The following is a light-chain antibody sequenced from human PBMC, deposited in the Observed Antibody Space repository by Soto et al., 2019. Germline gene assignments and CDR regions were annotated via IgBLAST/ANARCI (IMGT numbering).Light chain of an antibody. Sequence: QSALTQPASVSGSPGQSITISCTGTSSDVGGYNYVSWYQHHPGKAPKLMIYEVSNRPSGVSNRFSGSKSDNTASLTISGLQAEDDADYYCSSYTGRSTPVFGGGTKLTVL. CDR3: SSYTGRSTPV. CDR1: SSDVGGYNY. J-gene: IGLJ3*02. V-gene: IGLV2-14*01. CDR2: EVS.